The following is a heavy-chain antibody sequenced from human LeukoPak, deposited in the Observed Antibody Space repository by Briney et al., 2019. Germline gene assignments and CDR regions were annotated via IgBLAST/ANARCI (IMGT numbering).Heavy chain of an antibody. J-gene: IGHJ4*02. Sequence: GGSLRLSCAASGFTVSSNYMSWVRQAPGKGLEWVSVIYSGGSTYYADSVKGRFTISRDNSKNTLYLQMNSLRAEDTAVYYRARRHGRYDSSGYDTSFDYWGQGTLVTVSS. CDR2: IYSGGST. D-gene: IGHD3-22*01. V-gene: IGHV3-66*01. CDR3: ARRHGRYDSSGYDTSFDY. CDR1: GFTVSSNY.